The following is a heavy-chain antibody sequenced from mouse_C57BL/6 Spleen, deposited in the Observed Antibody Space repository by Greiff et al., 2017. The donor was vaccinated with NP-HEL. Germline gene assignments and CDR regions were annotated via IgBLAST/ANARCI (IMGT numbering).Heavy chain of an antibody. V-gene: IGHV1-64*01. Sequence: QVQLQQPGAELVKPGASVKLSCKASGYTFTSYWMHWVKPRPGQGLEWIGMIHPTSGSTNYNEKFQSKATLTVDKSSSTAYMQLSSLTSEDSAVYYCARRGLRGFDYWGQGTTLTVSS. D-gene: IGHD2-4*01. CDR2: IHPTSGST. CDR3: ARRGLRGFDY. J-gene: IGHJ2*01. CDR1: GYTFTSYW.